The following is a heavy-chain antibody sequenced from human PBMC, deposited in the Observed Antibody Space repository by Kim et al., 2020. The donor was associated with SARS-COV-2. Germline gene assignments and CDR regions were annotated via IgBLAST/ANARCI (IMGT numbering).Heavy chain of an antibody. Sequence: GGSLRLSCAASGFTFSSYAMSWVRQAPGKGLEWVSAISGSGGSTYYADSVKGRFTISRDNSKNTLYLQMNSLRAEDTAVYYCAKGEEGYCSGGSCYDDYYYGMDVWGQGTTVTVSS. V-gene: IGHV3-23*01. J-gene: IGHJ6*02. CDR3: AKGEEGYCSGGSCYDDYYYGMDV. CDR2: ISGSGGST. D-gene: IGHD2-15*01. CDR1: GFTFSSYA.